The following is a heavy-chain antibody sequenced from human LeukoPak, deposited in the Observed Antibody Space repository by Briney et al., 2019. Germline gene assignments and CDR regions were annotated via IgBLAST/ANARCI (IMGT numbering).Heavy chain of an antibody. CDR1: SGSISNSTFY. Sequence: SETLSLTCTVFSGSISNSTFYWGWIRQPPGKGLEWIGSMYYSGSTYYNPPLKSRVTITVDTSKNQFSLKMTSVTAADTAVYYCARRSDSGSDDGEDYFDYWGQGTLVTVSS. J-gene: IGHJ4*02. V-gene: IGHV4-39*01. CDR2: MYYSGST. D-gene: IGHD1-26*01. CDR3: ARRSDSGSDDGEDYFDY.